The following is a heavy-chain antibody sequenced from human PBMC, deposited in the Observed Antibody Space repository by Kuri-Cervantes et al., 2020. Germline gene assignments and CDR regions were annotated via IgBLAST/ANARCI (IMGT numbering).Heavy chain of an antibody. J-gene: IGHJ4*02. CDR1: GFTFSSYA. Sequence: GESLKISCAASGFTFSSYAMSWVRQAPGKGLEWVSPISGSGVTSYHADSVKGRFTISRDNSKNTLYLQMNSLRAEDTAVYYCAKLISSVPTHYWGQGTLVTVSS. V-gene: IGHV3-23*01. CDR3: AKLISSVPTHY. CDR2: ISGSGVTS. D-gene: IGHD2/OR15-2a*01.